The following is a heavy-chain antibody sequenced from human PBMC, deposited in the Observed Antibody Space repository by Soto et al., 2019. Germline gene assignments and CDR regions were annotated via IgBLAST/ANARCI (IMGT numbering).Heavy chain of an antibody. CDR3: ARGTYGMDV. V-gene: IGHV3-11*01. CDR2: IGASGSPI. D-gene: IGHD3-10*01. Sequence: QMQLVQSGGGLVKPGGSLRLSCAASGFSFSDYYMSWIRRAPGKGLEWVSYIGASGSPIYFGDSVKGRFSISRDNTNNSLYLQMNSLRPDDTAVYYCARGTYGMDVWGQGTTVSVSS. CDR1: GFSFSDYY. J-gene: IGHJ6*02.